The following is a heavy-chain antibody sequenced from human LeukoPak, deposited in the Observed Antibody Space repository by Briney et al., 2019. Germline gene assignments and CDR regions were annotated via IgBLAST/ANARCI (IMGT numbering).Heavy chain of an antibody. J-gene: IGHJ4*02. D-gene: IGHD4-23*01. Sequence: ASVKVSCKASGGTFSSYAISWVRQSPGQGLEWMGRIIPILGIANYAQKFQGRVTITADKYTSTAYMELSSLRSEDTAVYYCARDDYGGKGGDYWGQGTLVTVSS. CDR1: GGTFSSYA. CDR2: IIPILGIA. V-gene: IGHV1-69*04. CDR3: ARDDYGGKGGDY.